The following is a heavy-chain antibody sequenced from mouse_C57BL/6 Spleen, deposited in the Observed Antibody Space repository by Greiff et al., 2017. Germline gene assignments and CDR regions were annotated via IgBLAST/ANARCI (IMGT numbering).Heavy chain of an antibody. CDR1: GYTFTDYN. Sequence: EVQLQQSGPELVKPGASVKIPCKASGYTFTDYNMDWVKQSHGKSLEWIGDINPNNGGTIYNQKFKGKATLTVDKSSSTAYMELRSLTSEDTAVYYCARRYYGSSGYAMDYWGQGTSVTVSS. CDR2: INPNNGGT. J-gene: IGHJ4*01. CDR3: ARRYYGSSGYAMDY. V-gene: IGHV1-18*01. D-gene: IGHD1-1*01.